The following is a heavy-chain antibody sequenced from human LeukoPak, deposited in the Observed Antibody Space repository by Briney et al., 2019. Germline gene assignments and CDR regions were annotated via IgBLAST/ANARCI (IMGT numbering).Heavy chain of an antibody. CDR2: ISSSSSYI. CDR3: ARDPREIAVS. D-gene: IGHD6-19*01. J-gene: IGHJ4*02. V-gene: IGHV3-21*01. Sequence: GGSLRLSCAASGFTFSSYSMNWVRQAPGKGLEWVSSISSSSSYIYYADSVKGRFTISRDNAKNSLYLQMNSPRAEDTAVYYCARDPREIAVSWGQGTLVTVSS. CDR1: GFTFSSYS.